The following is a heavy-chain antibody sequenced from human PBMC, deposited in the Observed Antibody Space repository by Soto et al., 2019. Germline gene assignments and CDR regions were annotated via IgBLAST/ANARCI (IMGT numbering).Heavy chain of an antibody. CDR1: GFTFSNAW. CDR2: IKSKTDDGTT. CDR3: ITDYTMIRGVISYFDY. V-gene: IGHV3-15*01. D-gene: IGHD3-10*01. J-gene: IGHJ4*02. Sequence: PVGSLRLSCAASGFTFSNAWMSWVRQAPGKGLQWVGRIKSKTDDGTTDYAAPVKGRFTISRDDSKNTLYLQMNSLRTEDTALYYCITDYTMIRGVISYFDYWGQGALVTVSS.